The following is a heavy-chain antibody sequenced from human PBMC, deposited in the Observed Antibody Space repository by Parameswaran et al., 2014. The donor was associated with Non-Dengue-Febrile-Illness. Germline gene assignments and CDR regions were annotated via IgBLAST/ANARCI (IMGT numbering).Heavy chain of an antibody. J-gene: IGHJ3*02. CDR3: ARLRQLPRRGGGVRTDAFDI. D-gene: IGHD3-16*01. CDR2: IYSETST. Sequence: VRQASRKGLEWVSVIYSETSTYYADSVKGRFTISRHNSKNTLFLQMNSLRAEDTAVYSCARLRQLPRRGGGVRTDAFDIWGQGTMVTVSS. V-gene: IGHV3-53*04.